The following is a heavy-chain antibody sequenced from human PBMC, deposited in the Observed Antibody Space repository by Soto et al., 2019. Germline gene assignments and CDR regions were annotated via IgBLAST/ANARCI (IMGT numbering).Heavy chain of an antibody. V-gene: IGHV4-34*01. J-gene: IGHJ6*02. Sequence: LSLTCAVYGGSFSGYYWSWIRQPPGKGLEWIGEINHSGSTNYNPSLKSRVTISVDTSKNQFSLKLSSVTAADTAVYYCARDRRGYSGYDSYYYYYGMDVWGQGTTVTVSS. CDR3: ARDRRGYSGYDSYYYYYGMDV. CDR1: GGSFSGYY. CDR2: INHSGST. D-gene: IGHD5-12*01.